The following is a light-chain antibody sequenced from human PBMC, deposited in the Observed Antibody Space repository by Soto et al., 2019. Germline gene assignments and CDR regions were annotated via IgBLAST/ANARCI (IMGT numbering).Light chain of an antibody. CDR2: AAS. CDR1: QSMSSY. V-gene: IGKV1-39*01. J-gene: IGKJ1*01. CDR3: QQSYSTPRT. Sequence: DLQMTQSPSSLSASVGDRVTITCRASQSMSSYLNWYQQKPGKAPKLLIYAASSLQSGVTSRFSGSGSATDFPLTISSLQPEDFASYYCQQSYSTPRTFGQGIKVEIK.